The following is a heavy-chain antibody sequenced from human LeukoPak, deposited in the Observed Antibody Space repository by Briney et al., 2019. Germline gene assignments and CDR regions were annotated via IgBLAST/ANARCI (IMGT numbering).Heavy chain of an antibody. CDR2: IVVGSGNT. CDR3: ARKIDCGGDCYLFDY. Sequence: GASVKVSCKASGFTFTSSAVQWVRQARGQRLEWIGWIVVGSGNTNYAQKFQERVTITRDMSTSTAYMELSSLRSNDTAVYYCARKIDCGGDCYLFDYWGQGTLVTVSS. J-gene: IGHJ4*01. D-gene: IGHD2-21*02. V-gene: IGHV1-58*01. CDR1: GFTFTSSA.